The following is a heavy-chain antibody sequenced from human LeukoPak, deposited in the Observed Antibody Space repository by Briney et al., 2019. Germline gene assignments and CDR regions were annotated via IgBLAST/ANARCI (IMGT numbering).Heavy chain of an antibody. CDR3: ARVGGYPNYYFDY. CDR1: GGSISSSNW. Sequence: SETLSLTCAVSGGSISSSNWWSWVRQPPGKGLEWIGEIYHSGSTNYNPSLKSRVTISVDKSKNQFSLKLSSVTAADTAVYYCARVGGYPNYYFDYWGQGTLVTVSS. J-gene: IGHJ4*02. D-gene: IGHD5-12*01. CDR2: IYHSGST. V-gene: IGHV4-4*02.